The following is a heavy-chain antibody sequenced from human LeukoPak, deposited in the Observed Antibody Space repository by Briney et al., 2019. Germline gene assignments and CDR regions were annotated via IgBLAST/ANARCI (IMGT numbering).Heavy chain of an antibody. CDR1: GGSISSYY. CDR2: IYYTGST. V-gene: IGHV4-59*08. D-gene: IGHD1/OR15-1a*01. CDR3: ARQRVNKWNNLWSFDY. Sequence: SETLSLTCTVSGGSISSYYWSWIRQPPGKGLEWIGYIYYTGSTNYNPSLKSRVTISLDTSKNQFSLKLSSMTAAGTAVYYCARQRVNKWNNLWSFDYWGQETLVTVSS. J-gene: IGHJ4*02.